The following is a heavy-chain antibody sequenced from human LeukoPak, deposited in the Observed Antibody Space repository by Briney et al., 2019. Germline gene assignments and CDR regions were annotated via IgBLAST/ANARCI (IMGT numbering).Heavy chain of an antibody. CDR3: ARDWVYKIDY. V-gene: IGHV3-74*01. J-gene: IGHJ4*02. D-gene: IGHD5-24*01. CDR2: ISHDGII. Sequence: GGSLRLSCETAGFTFSSCVMHWVRRTPGKGLVWVSRISHDGIISYADSVKGRFTISRDNAKNTLILQMNSLRVEDTAVYYCARDWVYKIDYWGRGTLVTVSS. CDR1: GFTFSSCV.